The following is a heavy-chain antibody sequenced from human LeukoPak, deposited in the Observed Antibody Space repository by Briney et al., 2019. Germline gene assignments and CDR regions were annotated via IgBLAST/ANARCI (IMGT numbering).Heavy chain of an antibody. D-gene: IGHD3-10*01. V-gene: IGHV3-21*01. CDR1: GFTFSSYS. Sequence: GGSLRLSCAASGFTFSSYSMNWVRQAPGKGLEWVSSISSSSSYIYYPDSVKGRFTISRDDAKNSLYLQMNSLRAEDTAVYYCARETYFANWGQGTLVTVSS. J-gene: IGHJ4*02. CDR3: ARETYFAN. CDR2: ISSSSSYI.